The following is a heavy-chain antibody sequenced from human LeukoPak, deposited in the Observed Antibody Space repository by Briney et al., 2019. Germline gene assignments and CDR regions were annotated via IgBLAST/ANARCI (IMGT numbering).Heavy chain of an antibody. CDR3: ARQGSHSSTTSNYFDY. CDR1: GGSISSSSYY. V-gene: IGHV4-39*01. Sequence: SETLSLTCTVSGGSISSSSYYWGWIRQPPGKGLEWVGSIYYSGSTYYNPSLKSRVTISVDTSKNQFSLKLSSVTAADTAVYYCARQGSHSSTTSNYFDYWGQGTLVTVSS. CDR2: IYYSGST. J-gene: IGHJ4*02. D-gene: IGHD6-13*01.